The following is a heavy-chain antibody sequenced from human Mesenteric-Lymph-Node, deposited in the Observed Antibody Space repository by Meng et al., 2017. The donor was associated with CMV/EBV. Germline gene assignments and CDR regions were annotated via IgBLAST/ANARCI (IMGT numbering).Heavy chain of an antibody. CDR1: GFIFSTYD. V-gene: IGHV3-30*02. Sequence: LSCAASGFIFSTYDMHWVRQAPGKGLEWVAFIRSDETKKYYGDSVKGRFTISRDNSKNTLYLQMNSLRAEDTAVYYCARDGVTRFDYWGQGTLVTVSS. D-gene: IGHD3-10*01. CDR3: ARDGVTRFDY. J-gene: IGHJ4*02. CDR2: IRSDETKK.